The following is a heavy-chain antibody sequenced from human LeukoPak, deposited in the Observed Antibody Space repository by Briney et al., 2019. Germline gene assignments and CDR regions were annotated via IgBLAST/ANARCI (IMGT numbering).Heavy chain of an antibody. CDR2: IYYSGST. Sequence: SSETLSLACTVSGGSISSSSYYWGWIRQPPGKGLEWIGSIYYSGSTYYNPSLKSRVTISVDTSKNQFSLKLSSVTAADTAVYYCASPYDSSGYYYGHDAFDIWGQGTMVTVSS. CDR3: ASPYDSSGYYYGHDAFDI. J-gene: IGHJ3*02. V-gene: IGHV4-39*01. D-gene: IGHD3-22*01. CDR1: GGSISSSSYY.